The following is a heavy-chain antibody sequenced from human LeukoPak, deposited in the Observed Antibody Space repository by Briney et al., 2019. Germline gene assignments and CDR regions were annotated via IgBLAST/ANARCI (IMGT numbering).Heavy chain of an antibody. CDR1: GFTFSNYW. J-gene: IGHJ5*02. D-gene: IGHD3-16*01. CDR2: IRSDGSGT. Sequence: GGSLRLSCAASGFTFSNYWMYWVRQPPGEGLVWVSHIRSDGSGTTYADSVKGRFTISRDNAKNTLYLQMNSLRVEDTAVYYCARGGGGYDPWGQGTLVTVSS. CDR3: ARGGGGYDP. V-gene: IGHV3-74*01.